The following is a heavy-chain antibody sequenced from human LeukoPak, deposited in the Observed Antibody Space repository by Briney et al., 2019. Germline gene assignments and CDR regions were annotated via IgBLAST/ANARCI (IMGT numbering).Heavy chain of an antibody. CDR1: GYTFTSYD. D-gene: IGHD2-2*01. V-gene: IGHV1-8*01. J-gene: IGHJ5*02. CDR2: MNPNSGNT. CDR3: ARGKVVPAAMGIFDP. Sequence: ASVKVSCKASGYTFTSYDINWVRQATGQGLEWMGWMNPNSGNTGYAQKFQGRVTITADESTSTAYMELSSLRSEDTAVYYCARGKVVPAAMGIFDPWGQGTLVTVSS.